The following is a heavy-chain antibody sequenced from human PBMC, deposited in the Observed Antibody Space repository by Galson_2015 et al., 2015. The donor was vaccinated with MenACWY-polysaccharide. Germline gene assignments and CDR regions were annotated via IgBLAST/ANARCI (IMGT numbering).Heavy chain of an antibody. CDR1: GFTFSNHA. V-gene: IGHV3-23*01. J-gene: IGHJ6*03. D-gene: IGHD3-10*01. CDR2: ITSGGGGT. Sequence: SLRLSCAASGFTFSNHAMSWVRQAPGKGLEWVSGITSGGGGTHYADSVKGRFTISRDSSKNTVSLQMNSLRAEDTALYYCSRNRGSNFRYYMDVWGKGTTVTVSS. CDR3: SRNRGSNFRYYMDV.